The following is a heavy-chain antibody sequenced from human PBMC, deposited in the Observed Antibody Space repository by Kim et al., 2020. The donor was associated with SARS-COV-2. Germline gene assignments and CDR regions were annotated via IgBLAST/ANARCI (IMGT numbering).Heavy chain of an antibody. CDR3: ARASYGGTPYYYYGMDV. V-gene: IGHV3-13*01. CDR2: IGTAGDT. J-gene: IGHJ6*02. Sequence: GGSLRLSCAASGFTFSSYDMHWVRQATGKGLEWVSAIGTAGDTYYPGSVKGRFTISRENAKNSLYLQMNSLRAGDTAVYYCARASYGGTPYYYYGMDVWGQGTTVTVSS. CDR1: GFTFSSYD. D-gene: IGHD3-16*01.